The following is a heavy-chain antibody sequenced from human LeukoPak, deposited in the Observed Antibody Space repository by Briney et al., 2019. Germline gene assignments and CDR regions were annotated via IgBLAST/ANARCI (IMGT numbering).Heavy chain of an antibody. CDR3: ARESYIVATITGFDY. Sequence: SVKVPCKASGGTFSSYAISWVRQAPGQGLEWMGRIIPIFGTANYAQKFQGRVTITTDESTSTAYMELSSLRSEDTAVYYCARESYIVATITGFDYWGQGTLVTVSS. D-gene: IGHD5-12*01. V-gene: IGHV1-69*05. CDR1: GGTFSSYA. CDR2: IIPIFGTA. J-gene: IGHJ4*02.